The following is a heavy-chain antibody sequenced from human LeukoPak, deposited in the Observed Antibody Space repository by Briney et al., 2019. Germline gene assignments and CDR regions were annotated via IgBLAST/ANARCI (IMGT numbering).Heavy chain of an antibody. CDR3: ARDRGGGYDFWSGIYYFDY. Sequence: SETLSLTCAVYGGSFSGYYWSWIRQPPGKVLEWIGSIYYSGSTYYNPSLKSRVTISVDTSKNQFSLKLSSVTAADTAVYYCARDRGGGYDFWSGIYYFDYWGQGTLVTVSS. CDR1: GGSFSGYY. V-gene: IGHV4-34*01. D-gene: IGHD3-3*01. J-gene: IGHJ4*02. CDR2: IYYSGST.